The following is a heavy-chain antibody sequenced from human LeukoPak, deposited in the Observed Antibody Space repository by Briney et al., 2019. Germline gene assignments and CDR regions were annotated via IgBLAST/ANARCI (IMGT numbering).Heavy chain of an antibody. Sequence: ASVKVSCKASGGTFSSYAISWVRQAPGQGLEWMGWISAYNGNTNYAQKLQGRVTMTTDTSTSTAYMELRSLRSDDTAVYYCARDTYCSGGSCYGGVDYWGQGTLVTVSS. CDR3: ARDTYCSGGSCYGGVDY. V-gene: IGHV1-18*01. J-gene: IGHJ4*02. D-gene: IGHD2-15*01. CDR1: GGTFSSYA. CDR2: ISAYNGNT.